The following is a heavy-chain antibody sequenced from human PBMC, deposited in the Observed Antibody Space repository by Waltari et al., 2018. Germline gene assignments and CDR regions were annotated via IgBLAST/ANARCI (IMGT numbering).Heavy chain of an antibody. J-gene: IGHJ4*02. CDR3: AREQRTYYFDY. CDR1: GFTVSSSR. V-gene: IGHV3-53*01. D-gene: IGHD6-25*01. Sequence: EVQLVESGGGLIQPGGSLRLSCAASGFTVSSSRMSWSRQAPGKGLEWVSVLYTSDGTYYADSVRGRFTISRDNAKNTLYLQMNSLRAEDTALYYCAREQRTYYFDYWGQGTLVTVSS. CDR2: LYTSDGT.